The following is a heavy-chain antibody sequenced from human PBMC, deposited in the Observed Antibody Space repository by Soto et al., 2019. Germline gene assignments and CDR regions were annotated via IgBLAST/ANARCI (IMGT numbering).Heavy chain of an antibody. D-gene: IGHD3-10*01. Sequence: PSETLSLTCAVYGGSFSGYYWSWIRQPPGKGLEWIGEINHSGSTNYNPSLKSRVTISVDTSKNQFSLKLSSVTAAGTAVYYCARSGITMVRGVIRGYYYYGMDVWGQGTTVTVSS. CDR1: GGSFSGYY. V-gene: IGHV4-34*01. CDR3: ARSGITMVRGVIRGYYYYGMDV. J-gene: IGHJ6*02. CDR2: INHSGST.